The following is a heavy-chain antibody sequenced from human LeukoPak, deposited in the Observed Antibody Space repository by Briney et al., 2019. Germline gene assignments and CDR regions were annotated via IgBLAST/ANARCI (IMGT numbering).Heavy chain of an antibody. CDR1: EYNFGYYG. CDR3: TRAVIAAAGLFFDY. D-gene: IGHD6-13*01. V-gene: IGHV3-49*03. J-gene: IGHJ4*01. CDR2: IRSNAYGGTA. Sequence: GGSLRLSCTASEYNFGYYGMSWFRQAPGKGLEWVGFIRSNAYGGTAEYAASVKGRFTISRDDSKSIGYLQMNSLKPEDTAIYYCTRAVIAAAGLFFDYWGQGTLVTVSS.